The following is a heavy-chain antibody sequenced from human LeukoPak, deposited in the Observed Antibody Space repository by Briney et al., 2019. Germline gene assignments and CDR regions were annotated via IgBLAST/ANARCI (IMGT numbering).Heavy chain of an antibody. CDR1: GYSITSYW. Sequence: GESLKIPCTGSGYSITSYWIGWVRQMPGKGLEWMGIIYPGDSDTRYSPSFQGQVTISADKSISTAYLQWSSLKASDTAMYYCARPRKAVGATFDYWGQGTLVTVSS. D-gene: IGHD1-26*01. CDR3: ARPRKAVGATFDY. V-gene: IGHV5-51*01. J-gene: IGHJ4*02. CDR2: IYPGDSDT.